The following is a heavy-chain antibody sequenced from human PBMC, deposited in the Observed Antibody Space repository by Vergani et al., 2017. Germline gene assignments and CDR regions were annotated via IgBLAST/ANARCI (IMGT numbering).Heavy chain of an antibody. CDR1: GGSISSYY. V-gene: IGHV4-59*01. J-gene: IGHJ5*02. CDR2: IYYSGST. CDR3: ARAYGDKRWGLVGWFDP. D-gene: IGHD4-17*01. Sequence: QVQLQESGPGLVKPSETLSLTCTVSGGSISSYYWSWTRQPPGKGLEWIGYIYYSGSTNYNPSLKSRVTISVDTSKNQFSLKLSSVTAADTAVYYCARAYGDKRWGLVGWFDPWGQGTLVTVSS.